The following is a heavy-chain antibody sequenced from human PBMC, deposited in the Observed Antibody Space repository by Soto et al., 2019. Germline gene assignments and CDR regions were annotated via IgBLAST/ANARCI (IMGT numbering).Heavy chain of an antibody. CDR1: GYSFTSYW. CDR3: ASNLVMYYYGMDV. D-gene: IGHD3-9*01. Sequence: LGESLKISCKGSGYSFTSYWISWVRQMPGKGLEWMGRIDPSDSYTNYSPSFQGHVTISTDKSISTAYLQWSSLKASDTAMYYCASNLVMYYYGMDVWGQGTTVTAP. CDR2: IDPSDSYT. V-gene: IGHV5-10-1*01. J-gene: IGHJ6*02.